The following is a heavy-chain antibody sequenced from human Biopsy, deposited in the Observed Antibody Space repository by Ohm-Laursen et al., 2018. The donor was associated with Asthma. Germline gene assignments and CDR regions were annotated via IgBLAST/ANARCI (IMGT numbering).Heavy chain of an antibody. J-gene: IGHJ3*02. D-gene: IGHD4-23*01. CDR2: ISSDGHNK. V-gene: IGHV3-30*03. CDR1: GFVSSQCG. CDR3: ARESGQDSGGTGAFDR. Sequence: SLRLSCSASGFVSSQCGMHWVRQGPGKGLEWVALISSDGHNKYYKDSVKGRFTISRDNSKLRLYLEINSLRVEDSAVYYCARESGQDSGGTGAFDRWGQGIMVAVSS.